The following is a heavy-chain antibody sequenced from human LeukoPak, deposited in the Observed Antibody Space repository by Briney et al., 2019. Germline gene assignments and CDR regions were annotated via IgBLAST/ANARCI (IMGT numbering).Heavy chain of an antibody. V-gene: IGHV3-48*03. J-gene: IGHJ4*02. D-gene: IGHD6-13*01. CDR3: ARAYYSSRWSYFDY. Sequence: GGSLRLSCAGSGXTFSNYEINWVRQAPGKGLEWVSYISSSGSTIYYADSVKGRFTISRDNAKNSLYLQMNSLRAEDTAVYYCARAYYSSRWSYFDYWGQGALVTVSS. CDR1: GXTFSNYE. CDR2: ISSSGSTI.